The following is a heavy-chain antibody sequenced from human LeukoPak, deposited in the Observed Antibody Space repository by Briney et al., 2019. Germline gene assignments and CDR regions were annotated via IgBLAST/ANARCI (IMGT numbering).Heavy chain of an antibody. V-gene: IGHV3-23*01. CDR3: AKRNVANNWFDP. CDR1: GFTFSSYA. CDR2: ISGSGGST. Sequence: GGSLRLSCAASGFTFSSYAMSWVRQAPGKGLVWVSAISGSGGSTYYADSVKGRFTISRDNSKNALYLQMNSLRAEDTAVYYCAKRNVANNWFDPWGQGTLVTVSS. J-gene: IGHJ5*02.